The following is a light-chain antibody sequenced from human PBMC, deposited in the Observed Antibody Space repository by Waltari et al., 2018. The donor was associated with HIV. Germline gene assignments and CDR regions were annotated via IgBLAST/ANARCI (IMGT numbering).Light chain of an antibody. CDR2: DNN. CDR3: GTWDSSLSAVV. V-gene: IGLV1-51*01. J-gene: IGLJ2*01. Sequence: QSVLTQPPSVSAAPGQKVTISCSGSSSNIGNNYVSWYQQLPGTAPTLLIDDNNKRPSGIPDLFSGSKSGTSATLGITGLQTGDEADYYCGTWDSSLSAVVFGGGTKLTVL. CDR1: SSNIGNNY.